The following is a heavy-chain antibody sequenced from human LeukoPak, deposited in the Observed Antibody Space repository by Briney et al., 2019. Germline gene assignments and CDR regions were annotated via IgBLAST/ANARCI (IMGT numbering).Heavy chain of an antibody. Sequence: PGGSLRLSCAASGFTFSSYWMSWVRQAPGKGLEWVANIKQDGSEKYYVDSVKGRFTISRDNAKNSLYLQMNSLRAEDTAVYYCASRMVRGVIYDYYYYMDVWGKGTTVTVSS. CDR3: ASRMVRGVIYDYYYYMDV. V-gene: IGHV3-7*01. D-gene: IGHD3-10*01. J-gene: IGHJ6*03. CDR1: GFTFSSYW. CDR2: IKQDGSEK.